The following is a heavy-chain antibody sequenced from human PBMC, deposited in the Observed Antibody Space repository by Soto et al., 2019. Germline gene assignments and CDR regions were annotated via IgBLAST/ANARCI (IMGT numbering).Heavy chain of an antibody. V-gene: IGHV4-59*08. CDR2: IYYSGST. CDR1: GGSISSYY. Sequence: SETLSLTCTVSGGSISSYYWSWIRQPPGKGLEWIGYIYYSGSTNYNPSLKSRVTISVDTSKNQFSLKLSSVTAADTAVYYCARHGGKSVVVLYYYYGMDVWGQGTTVTVSS. D-gene: IGHD2-15*01. CDR3: ARHGGKSVVVLYYYYGMDV. J-gene: IGHJ6*02.